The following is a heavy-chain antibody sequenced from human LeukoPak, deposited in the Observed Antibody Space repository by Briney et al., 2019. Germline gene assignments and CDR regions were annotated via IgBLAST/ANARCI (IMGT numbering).Heavy chain of an antibody. CDR1: GSSISRGGPY. CDR3: ARDGRQGYYAMDV. Sequence: PSETLSLTCTVSGSSISRGGPYWRWLRQHPGKGLEWVSAISGSGGSTYYADSVKGRFTISRDNAKNSLYLQMNSLRAEDTAVYYCARDGRQGYYAMDVWGQGTTVTVSS. V-gene: IGHV3-23*01. CDR2: ISGSGGST. J-gene: IGHJ6*02.